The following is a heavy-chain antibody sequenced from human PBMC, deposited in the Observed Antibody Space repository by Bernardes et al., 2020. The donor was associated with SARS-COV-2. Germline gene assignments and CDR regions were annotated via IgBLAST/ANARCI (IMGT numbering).Heavy chain of an antibody. Sequence: GGSLRLSCEASGFLFNNYAMTWVRQPPGRGLEWVSSISGNGANTFYEDSVKGRFTISRDNSKNTVYLQMNTLRPEDTAVYYCAKLRSVLWIHPYYNAMDAWGQGTTVTVSS. CDR1: GFLFNNYA. J-gene: IGHJ6*02. V-gene: IGHV3-23*01. D-gene: IGHD2-2*01. CDR3: AKLRSVLWIHPYYNAMDA. CDR2: ISGNGANT.